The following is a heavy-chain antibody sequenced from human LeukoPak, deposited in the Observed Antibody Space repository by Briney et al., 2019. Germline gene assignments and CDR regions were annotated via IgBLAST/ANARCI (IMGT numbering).Heavy chain of an antibody. CDR1: GLNFDDSA. J-gene: IGHJ4*02. CDR3: AKESGKFDY. V-gene: IGHV3-43*02. CDR2: ISADGGST. Sequence: GGSLRLSCVASGLNFDDSAMHWVRQAPGKGLEWVSLISADGGSTFSADSVKGRFSISRDNSENSLYLQMNSLRSEDTAMYYCAKESGKFDYWGQGTLVAVSS.